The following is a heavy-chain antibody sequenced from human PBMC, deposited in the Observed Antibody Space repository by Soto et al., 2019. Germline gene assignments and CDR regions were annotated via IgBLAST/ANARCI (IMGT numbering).Heavy chain of an antibody. CDR2: INHSGST. V-gene: IGHV4-34*01. Sequence: SETLSLTCAVYGGSFSGYYWSWIRQPPGKGLEWIGEINHSGSTNYNPSLKSRVTISVDTSKNQFSLKLSSVTAADTAVYYCANQYYDSWSGYYRGPKNNWFDPWGQGTLVTVSS. CDR3: ANQYYDSWSGYYRGPKNNWFDP. D-gene: IGHD3-3*01. J-gene: IGHJ5*02. CDR1: GGSFSGYY.